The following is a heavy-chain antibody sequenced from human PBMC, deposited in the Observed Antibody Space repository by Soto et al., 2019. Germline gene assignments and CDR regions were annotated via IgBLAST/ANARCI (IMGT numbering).Heavy chain of an antibody. V-gene: IGHV3-23*01. CDR3: AKGGYSHGYIDH. CDR2: ITSSGATT. D-gene: IGHD5-18*01. CDR1: GFTFISYA. Sequence: EVQLLESGGGLVQPGGSLRLSCAASGFTFISYAMSWVPQAPGKGLEWVSSITSSGATTYYEDSVKGRFIISRDNSNNTLHLQMNSLRAEDTAVYYCAKGGYSHGYIDHWGQGTLVTVSS. J-gene: IGHJ4*02.